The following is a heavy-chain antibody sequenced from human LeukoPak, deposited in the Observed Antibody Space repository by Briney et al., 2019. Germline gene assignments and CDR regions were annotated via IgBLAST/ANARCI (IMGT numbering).Heavy chain of an antibody. CDR3: ARLDGDYSGLFDY. J-gene: IGHJ4*02. V-gene: IGHV4-30-4*01. CDR1: GGSISSGDYY. Sequence: SETLSLTCTVFGGSISSGDYYWSWIRQPPGKGLEWIGYIYYSGSTYYNPSLKSRVTISVDTSKNQFSLKLSSVTAADTAVYYCARLDGDYSGLFDYWGQGTLVTVSS. CDR2: IYYSGST. D-gene: IGHD4-17*01.